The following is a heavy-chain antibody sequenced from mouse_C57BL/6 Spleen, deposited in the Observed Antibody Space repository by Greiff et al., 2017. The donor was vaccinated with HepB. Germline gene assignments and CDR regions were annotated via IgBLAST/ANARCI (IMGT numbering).Heavy chain of an antibody. D-gene: IGHD2-1*01. CDR1: GYTFTSYW. CDR3: AKDYGNYGAY. J-gene: IGHJ3*01. CDR2: IDPSDSYT. Sequence: QVHVKQSGAELVKPGASVKLSCKASGYTFTSYWMQWVKQRPGQGLEWIGEIDPSDSYTNYNQKFKGKATLTVDTSSSTAYMQLSSLTSEDAAVYYCAKDYGNYGAYWGQGTLVTVSA. V-gene: IGHV1-50*01.